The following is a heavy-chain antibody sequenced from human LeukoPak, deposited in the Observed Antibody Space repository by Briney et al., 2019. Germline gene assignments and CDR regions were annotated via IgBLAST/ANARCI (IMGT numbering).Heavy chain of an antibody. D-gene: IGHD1-26*01. CDR3: AKEKVGASYYFDY. CDR2: IRYDGSKK. CDR1: GFTFSSYG. V-gene: IGHV3-30*02. J-gene: IGHJ4*02. Sequence: GGSLRLSCAASGFTFSSYGMHWVRQAPGKGLEWVAFIRYDGSKKYYADSVKGRFTISRDNSKNTLDLQMNSLRAEDTAVYYCAKEKVGASYYFDYWGQGTLVTVSS.